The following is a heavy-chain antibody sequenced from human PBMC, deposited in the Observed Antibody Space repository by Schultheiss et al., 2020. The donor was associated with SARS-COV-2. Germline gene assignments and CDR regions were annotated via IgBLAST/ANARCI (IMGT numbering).Heavy chain of an antibody. CDR3: ARVPVFNYYDSSGYSGIDY. CDR2: INPNSGVT. D-gene: IGHD3-22*01. V-gene: IGHV1-2*02. CDR1: GYTFSDYY. J-gene: IGHJ4*02. Sequence: GESLKISCKASGYTFSDYYIYWVRQAPGQGLEWMGWINPNSGVTKLAQKFQGRVTMTRDTSISTAYMKLSRLRSDDTAVYFCARVPVFNYYDSSGYSGIDYWGQGILVTVSS.